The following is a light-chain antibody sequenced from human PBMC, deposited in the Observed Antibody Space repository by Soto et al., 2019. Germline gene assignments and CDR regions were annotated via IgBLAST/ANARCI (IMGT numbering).Light chain of an antibody. Sequence: DLQMTQSPSSQSASVGDRVTITCRASQSINSYLNWYQQKPGKAPKLLIYAASSLQSGVPSRFSGSGSDTDFTLTITSLQPDDFATYYCQQSFSTPRTFGQGTRVDI. CDR3: QQSFSTPRT. CDR2: AAS. V-gene: IGKV1-39*01. CDR1: QSINSY. J-gene: IGKJ1*01.